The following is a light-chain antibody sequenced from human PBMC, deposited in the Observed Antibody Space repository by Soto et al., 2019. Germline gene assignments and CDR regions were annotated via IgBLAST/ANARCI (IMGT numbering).Light chain of an antibody. CDR3: QQYGSSSYT. V-gene: IGKV3-20*01. CDR2: SAS. Sequence: EIVLTQSPGTLSLSPGERATLSCRASQSVSISSLAWYQQKPGQAPRLLIYSASSRATGIPDRFSGSGSGTDVTLTIRRLEPEDFAVYYCQQYGSSSYTFGQGTNLEIK. J-gene: IGKJ2*01. CDR1: QSVSISS.